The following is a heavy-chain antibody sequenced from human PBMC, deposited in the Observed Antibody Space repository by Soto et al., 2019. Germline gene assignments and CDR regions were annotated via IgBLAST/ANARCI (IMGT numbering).Heavy chain of an antibody. V-gene: IGHV5-10-1*01. CDR2: IDPSDSYT. J-gene: IGHJ6*02. CDR1: GYSFTSYW. Sequence: GESLKISCKGSGYSFTSYWISWVRQMPGKGLEWMGRIDPSDSYTNYSPSFQGHVTISADKSISTAYLQWSSLKASDTAMYYCGVPLVGKRNYYYYGMDVWGQVNTVTVSS. CDR3: GVPLVGKRNYYYYGMDV. D-gene: IGHD1-1*01.